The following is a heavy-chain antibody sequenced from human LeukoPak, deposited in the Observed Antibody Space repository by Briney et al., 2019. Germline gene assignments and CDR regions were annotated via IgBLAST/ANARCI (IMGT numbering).Heavy chain of an antibody. Sequence: PGGSLRLSCAASGFTFSSYWMHWVRQAPGKGLVWVSRISSDGTTTPYADSVKGRFTISKDNAKNALYLQMSSRRVEDTDIYYCAKMPAPAYWGQGTLVTVSS. J-gene: IGHJ4*02. CDR1: GFTFSSYW. D-gene: IGHD2-2*01. V-gene: IGHV3-74*01. CDR2: ISSDGTTT. CDR3: AKMPAPAY.